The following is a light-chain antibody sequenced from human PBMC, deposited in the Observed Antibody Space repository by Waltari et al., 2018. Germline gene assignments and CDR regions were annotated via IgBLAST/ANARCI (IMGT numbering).Light chain of an antibody. V-gene: IGKV1-39*01. J-gene: IGKJ1*01. CDR1: QTISSY. CDR3: QQSYMTPRT. CDR2: AAS. Sequence: DIQMTQSPPSLSASVGDGVTITCRASQTISSYLNWYQEKRGKAPKLLISAASRLQSGVPSRFNASGFGTDFTLTISSPHPEDFAIYYCQQSYMTPRTFGRGTKVE.